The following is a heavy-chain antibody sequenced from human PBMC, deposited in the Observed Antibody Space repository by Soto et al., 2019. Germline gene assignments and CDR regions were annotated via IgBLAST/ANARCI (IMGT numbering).Heavy chain of an antibody. CDR2: ISGGGYNT. Sequence: EVQLLESGGHLVQTGGSLRLSCAASGFTFSSYAMSWVRQAPGKGLEWVSAISGGGYNTYYADSVKGRFTISRDNSQNTPYLQMSSLRVEDTAVYYCAKALLEVVAGDFDYWGQGTLVTFSS. CDR3: AKALLEVVAGDFDY. D-gene: IGHD3-3*02. V-gene: IGHV3-23*01. CDR1: GFTFSSYA. J-gene: IGHJ4*02.